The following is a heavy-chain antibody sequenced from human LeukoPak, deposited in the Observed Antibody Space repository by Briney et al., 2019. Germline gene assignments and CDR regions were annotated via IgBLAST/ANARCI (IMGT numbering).Heavy chain of an antibody. J-gene: IGHJ4*02. CDR1: GFTLSIYC. Sequence: GGSLRLSCAASGFTLSIYCMTWVRQAPGKGLEWVASIKQDGNEKYYVDSVKGRFTISRDNARNSLYLQMSSLSADDTAVYYCARDGAFRIYDYWGQGTLVTVSS. V-gene: IGHV3-7*01. D-gene: IGHD3-3*02. CDR2: IKQDGNEK. CDR3: ARDGAFRIYDY.